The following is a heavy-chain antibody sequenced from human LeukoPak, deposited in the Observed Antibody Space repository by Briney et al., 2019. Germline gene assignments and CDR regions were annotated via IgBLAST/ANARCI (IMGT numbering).Heavy chain of an antibody. CDR1: GGSISCYS. D-gene: IGHD3-10*01. CDR3: ARERGARGFGSQLDY. Sequence: SETLSLTCTVSGGSISCYSWSWIRQPPGEALEWIGYIYDSGSTKYNPSLKSRVSIPVDTSKNQFSLRLSSVTAADTAVYFCARERGARGFGSQLDYWGQGTLVTVSS. CDR2: IYDSGST. V-gene: IGHV4-59*12. J-gene: IGHJ4*02.